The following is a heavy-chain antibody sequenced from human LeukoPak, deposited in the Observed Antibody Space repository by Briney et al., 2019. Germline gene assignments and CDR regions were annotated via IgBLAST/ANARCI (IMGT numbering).Heavy chain of an antibody. J-gene: IGHJ4*02. Sequence: PSETLSLTCTVSGGSINYNYWSWIRQPAGRGLEWIGRIYASGSTNYNPSLKSQVTMSVDTSNNQLSLKMTSVTAADTAVYYCARLSASYYGTVDYWGQGTLVTVSS. V-gene: IGHV4-4*07. CDR3: ARLSASYYGTVDY. CDR1: GGSINYNY. CDR2: IYASGST. D-gene: IGHD1-26*01.